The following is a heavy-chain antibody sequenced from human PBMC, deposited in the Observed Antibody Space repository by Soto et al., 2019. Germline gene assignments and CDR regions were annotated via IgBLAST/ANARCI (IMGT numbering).Heavy chain of an antibody. CDR1: GGTFSNHA. V-gene: IGHV1-69*18. J-gene: IGHJ3*02. Sequence: QVLLVQSGPEVKKPGSSVKISCKASGGTFSNHAFSWVRQAPGQGLEWMGTIIPIFGATNYAQNFQGRVTITADESTSTAYMDLSSLRFEDTAVYYCATDDTVVVWADSAFDIWGQGTMVTVSS. D-gene: IGHD2-15*01. CDR3: ATDDTVVVWADSAFDI. CDR2: IIPIFGAT.